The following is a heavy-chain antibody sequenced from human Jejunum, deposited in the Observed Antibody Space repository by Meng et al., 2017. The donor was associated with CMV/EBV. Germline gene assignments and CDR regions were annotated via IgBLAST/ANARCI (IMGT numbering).Heavy chain of an antibody. J-gene: IGHJ4*02. V-gene: IGHV1-69*04. CDR3: AKDLSGHEGLFDT. Sequence: KASGGYSASYVITWVRQAPGQGLEWVGRIIPLVSVINYAPRFQGRVTITADMSTATSFMELSSLATEDTAVYYCAKDLSGHEGLFDTWGQGTLVTVSS. D-gene: IGHD5-12*01. CDR1: GGYSASYV. CDR2: IIPLVSVI.